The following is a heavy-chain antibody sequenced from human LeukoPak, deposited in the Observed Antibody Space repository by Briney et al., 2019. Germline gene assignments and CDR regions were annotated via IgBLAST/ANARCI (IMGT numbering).Heavy chain of an antibody. Sequence: SETLSLTCTVSGGSITNYYWTWIRQPPGKGLEYIGYIFYTGSTNYNPSLESRVTMSVDMSRNQLSLKLRSVTAADTAIYYCARHLSAGTYPMDYWGQGTLVTVSS. J-gene: IGHJ4*02. CDR2: IFYTGST. CDR3: ARHLSAGTYPMDY. V-gene: IGHV4-59*08. CDR1: GGSITNYY. D-gene: IGHD3-16*02.